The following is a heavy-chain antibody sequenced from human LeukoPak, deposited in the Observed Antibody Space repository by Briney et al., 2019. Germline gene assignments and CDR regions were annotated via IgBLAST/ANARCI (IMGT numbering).Heavy chain of an antibody. CDR1: GFTFDSYS. V-gene: IGHV3-21*01. D-gene: IGHD6-19*01. J-gene: IGHJ3*02. CDR2: ISSSSSYI. Sequence: GGSLKLSCAASGFTFDSYSMTWVRQAPGKGLEWVSSISSSSSYIYYADSVKGRFTISRDNAKNSLYLQMNSLRAEDTAVYYCARDLIAVAGRDAFDIWGQGTMVTVSS. CDR3: ARDLIAVAGRDAFDI.